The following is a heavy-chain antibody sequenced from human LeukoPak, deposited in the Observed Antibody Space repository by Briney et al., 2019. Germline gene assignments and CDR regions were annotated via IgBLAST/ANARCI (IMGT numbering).Heavy chain of an antibody. V-gene: IGHV3-9*03. Sequence: GGSLRLSCAASGFTFDDYALHWVRQAPGKGLEWVSGISWNSGTIGYADSVKGRFTISRDNAKNSLYLQMNSLRPEDMALYYCARGNSGSYSQDWFDPWGQGTLVTVSS. CDR1: GFTFDDYA. D-gene: IGHD1-26*01. J-gene: IGHJ5*02. CDR3: ARGNSGSYSQDWFDP. CDR2: ISWNSGTI.